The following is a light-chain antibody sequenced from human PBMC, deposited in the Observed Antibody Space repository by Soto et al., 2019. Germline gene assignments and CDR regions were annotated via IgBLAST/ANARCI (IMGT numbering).Light chain of an antibody. Sequence: EVVMTQSPATLSVSPGERATLSCWASETVATNLAWYQQKPGQAPRLLISGASTRAAGISDRFRGSGSGTEFTLTISSLRSEDSAIYYGQQYFEWPPRTFGQGTKVDIK. J-gene: IGKJ1*01. CDR2: GAS. CDR1: ETVATN. V-gene: IGKV3-15*01. CDR3: QQYFEWPPRT.